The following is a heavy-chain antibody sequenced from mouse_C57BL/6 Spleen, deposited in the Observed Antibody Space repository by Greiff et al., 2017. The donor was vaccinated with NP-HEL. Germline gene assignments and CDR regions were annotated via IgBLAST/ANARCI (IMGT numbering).Heavy chain of an antibody. CDR1: GYTFTSYT. Sequence: QVQLQQSGAELARPGASVKMSCKASGYTFTSYTMHWVKQRPGQGLEWIGYINPSSGYTKYNQKFKDKATLTADKSSSTAYMQLSSLTSEDSAVYYCARGGEDWYFDVWGTGTTVTVSS. CDR2: INPSSGYT. CDR3: ARGGEDWYFDV. J-gene: IGHJ1*03. V-gene: IGHV1-4*01.